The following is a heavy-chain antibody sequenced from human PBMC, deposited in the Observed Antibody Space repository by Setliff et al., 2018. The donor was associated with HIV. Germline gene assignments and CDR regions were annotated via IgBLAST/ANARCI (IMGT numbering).Heavy chain of an antibody. Sequence: SETLSLTCTVSGGSINRGSYYWSWIRQPAGKGLEWIGHIYTSGSTNYTPSLKSRVTISVDPSKTQFSLRLKSVTAADTAIYYCARGISTNAYWHGAPYNWFDPWGQGILVTVSS. D-gene: IGHD3-16*01. CDR1: GGSINRGSYY. J-gene: IGHJ5*02. CDR3: ARGISTNAYWHGAPYNWFDP. CDR2: IYTSGST. V-gene: IGHV4-61*09.